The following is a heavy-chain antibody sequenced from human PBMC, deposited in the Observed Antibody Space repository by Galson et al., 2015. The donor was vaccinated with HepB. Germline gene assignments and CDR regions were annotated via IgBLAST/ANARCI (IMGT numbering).Heavy chain of an antibody. CDR3: ARGNNFWSGMRYYMDV. CDR2: ISSSDSAI. D-gene: IGHD3-3*01. J-gene: IGHJ6*03. Sequence: SLRLSCAASGFTFSDYYMSWIRQAPGKGLEWVSYISSSDSAIHYADSVKGRFTISRDNAKNSLYLRMNSLRAEDTAVYYCARGNNFWSGMRYYMDVWGKGTTVTVSS. V-gene: IGHV3-11*01. CDR1: GFTFSDYY.